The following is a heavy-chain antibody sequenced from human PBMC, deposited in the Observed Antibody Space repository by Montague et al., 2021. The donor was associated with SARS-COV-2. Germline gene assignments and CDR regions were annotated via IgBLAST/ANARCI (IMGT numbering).Heavy chain of an antibody. V-gene: IGHV3-11*06. J-gene: IGHJ3*02. CDR3: ERPRRDYFDRLGYSGNEAFAT. Sequence: SLRLSCAASGFTFSDYYMSWIRQAPGKGLQWISYISGNSVYTNYADSVMGRFTISRDNAKKSLYLQMNSLRAEDTAVYYCERPRRDYFDRLGYSGNEAFATWGQGAMDNVSS. CDR2: ISGNSVYT. D-gene: IGHD3-22*01. CDR1: GFTFSDYY.